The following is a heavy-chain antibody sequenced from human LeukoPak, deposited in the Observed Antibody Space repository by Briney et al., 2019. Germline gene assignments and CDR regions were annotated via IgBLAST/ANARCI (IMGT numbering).Heavy chain of an antibody. Sequence: QPGGSLRLSCAASGFTFSSYWMHWVRQAPGKGLVWVSRINSDGSSTSYADSVKGRFTISRDNAKNTLYLQMNSLRAEDTAVYYCAYYDSSGYYRLFFDYWGQGTLVTVSS. J-gene: IGHJ4*02. CDR3: AYYDSSGYYRLFFDY. D-gene: IGHD3-22*01. CDR1: GFTFSSYW. V-gene: IGHV3-74*01. CDR2: INSDGSST.